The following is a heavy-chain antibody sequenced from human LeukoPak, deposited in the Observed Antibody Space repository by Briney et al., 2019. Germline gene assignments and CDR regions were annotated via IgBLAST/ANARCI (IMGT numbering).Heavy chain of an antibody. V-gene: IGHV4-38-2*02. J-gene: IGHJ5*02. D-gene: IGHD6-13*01. CDR1: GYSSSSGYY. CDR3: ARAYSSSWYFNWFDP. CDR2: IYHSGST. Sequence: SETLSLTCTVSGYSSSSGYYWGWLRQPPGRGLEWIGTIYHSGSTYYNPSLKSRVTISVDTSKNQFSLKLSSVTAADTAVYFCARAYSSSWYFNWFDPWGQGTQVTVSS.